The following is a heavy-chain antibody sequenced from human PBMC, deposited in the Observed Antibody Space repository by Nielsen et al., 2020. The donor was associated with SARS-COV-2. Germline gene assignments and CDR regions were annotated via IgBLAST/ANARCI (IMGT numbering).Heavy chain of an antibody. CDR2: ISAGGDST. CDR1: GFTFSLFA. Sequence: GGSLRLSCAPSGFTFSLFAMTWVRQAPGKGLEWVSHISAGGDSTYYADSVKGRFTISRDNSKNTLSLQMESLRADDTAVYYCVRAGAGWFDPWGQGTLVTVSS. V-gene: IGHV3-23*01. CDR3: VRAGAGWFDP. D-gene: IGHD1-14*01. J-gene: IGHJ5*02.